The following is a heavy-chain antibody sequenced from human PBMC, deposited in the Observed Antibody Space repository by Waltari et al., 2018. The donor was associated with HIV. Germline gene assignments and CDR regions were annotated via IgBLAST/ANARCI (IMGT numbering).Heavy chain of an antibody. J-gene: IGHJ6*02. CDR2: IIPIFDTT. CDR1: GGTFSSYA. V-gene: IGHV1-69*01. D-gene: IGHD2-8*02. CDR3: ARASGDYSFYYAMDV. Sequence: QVQLVQSGAEVKKPGSSVKVSCMASGGTFSSYAFIWVRQAPGQGLEWMGGIIPIFDTTNYAQKFQGRVRITADESTGTAYMELSSLRSEDTAVYYCARASGDYSFYYAMDVWGQGTTVTVSS.